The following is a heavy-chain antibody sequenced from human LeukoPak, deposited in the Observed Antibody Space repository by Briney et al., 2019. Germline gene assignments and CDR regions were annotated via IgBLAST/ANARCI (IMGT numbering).Heavy chain of an antibody. D-gene: IGHD1-26*01. Sequence: GGSLRLSCAASGFIFSSYGMHWVRQAPCKGLEWVAFIPYDGSNKYYADSVKGRFTISRENSKNTLFLQINSLRAEDTAVYFCAKGQVGATGAFYFDYWGQGTLVTVSS. CDR2: IPYDGSNK. CDR1: GFIFSSYG. CDR3: AKGQVGATGAFYFDY. V-gene: IGHV3-30*02. J-gene: IGHJ4*02.